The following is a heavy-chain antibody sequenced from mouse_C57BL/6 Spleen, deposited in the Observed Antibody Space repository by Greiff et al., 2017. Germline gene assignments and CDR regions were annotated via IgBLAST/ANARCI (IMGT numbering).Heavy chain of an antibody. CDR2: IYPRSGTT. Sequence: VQLQESGAELARPGASVKLSCKASGYTFTSYGISWVKQRTGQGLEWIGEIYPRSGTTYYNEKFKGKATLTADKSSSTAYMGLRSLTSEDSAVYFCAWGPITTVVANDFDYWGQGTTLTVSS. J-gene: IGHJ2*01. D-gene: IGHD1-1*01. V-gene: IGHV1-81*01. CDR3: AWGPITTVVANDFDY. CDR1: GYTFTSYG.